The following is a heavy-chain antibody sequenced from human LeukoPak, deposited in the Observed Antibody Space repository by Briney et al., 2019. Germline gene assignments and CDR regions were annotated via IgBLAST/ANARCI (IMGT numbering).Heavy chain of an antibody. CDR3: ARILLDYFDSNGYPDY. D-gene: IGHD3-22*01. V-gene: IGHV4-30-4*01. J-gene: IGHJ4*02. Sequence: SETLSLTCTVSSGSINTFYWSWIRQPPGKGLEWIGYIYFNGNTYYNPSLTSRVTMSVDTSTNQFSLKLSSVTAADTAVYYCARILLDYFDSNGYPDYWGQGTLVTVSS. CDR1: SGSINTFY. CDR2: IYFNGNT.